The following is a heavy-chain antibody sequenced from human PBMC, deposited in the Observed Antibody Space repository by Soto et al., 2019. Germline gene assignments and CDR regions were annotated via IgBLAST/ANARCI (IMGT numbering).Heavy chain of an antibody. CDR2: IFWDDDK. V-gene: IGHV2-5*02. J-gene: IGHJ4*02. Sequence: QITLKESGPTLVTPTQTLTLTCTFSGFSLSTGAVGVGWFRQPPGRALEWLALIFWDDDKRYSPSLNNRLTITKDTSKNQVVLTVTNMDPVDTATYYCAHTSYYGSPLENWGPGTLVTVSS. CDR3: AHTSYYGSPLEN. CDR1: GFSLSTGAVG. D-gene: IGHD3-10*01.